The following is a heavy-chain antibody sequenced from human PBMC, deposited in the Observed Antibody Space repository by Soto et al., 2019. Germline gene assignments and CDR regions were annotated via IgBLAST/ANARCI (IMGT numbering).Heavy chain of an antibody. CDR2: IYYSGRT. V-gene: IGHV4-30-4*01. J-gene: IGHJ4*02. CDR1: GGSISSDYYY. CDR3: AGELSNSPEYFDF. Sequence: PSETLSLTCTVSGGSISSDYYYWSWIRQPPGKGLEWIGYIYYSGRTAYSPSLKSRIIISIDTSKNQFSLSLNSLNAADTAVYYCAGELSNSPEYFDFWGLGTLVTVS. D-gene: IGHD6-6*01.